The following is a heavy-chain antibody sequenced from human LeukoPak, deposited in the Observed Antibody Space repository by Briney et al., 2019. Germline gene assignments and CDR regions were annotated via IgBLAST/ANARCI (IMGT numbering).Heavy chain of an antibody. V-gene: IGHV3-33*01. CDR1: GFTFSSYG. CDR2: IWYDGSNK. J-gene: IGHJ3*02. Sequence: GGSLRLSCAASGFTFSSYGMHWVRQAPGKGLEWVAVIWYDGSNKYYADSVKGRFTISRDNSKNTLYLQMYSLRAEDTAVYYCASFGEAANDAFDIWGQGTMVTVSS. D-gene: IGHD2-15*01. CDR3: ASFGEAANDAFDI.